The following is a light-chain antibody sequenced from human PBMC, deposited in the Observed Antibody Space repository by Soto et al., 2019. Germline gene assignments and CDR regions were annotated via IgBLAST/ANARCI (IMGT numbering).Light chain of an antibody. V-gene: IGKV3-20*01. J-gene: IGKJ1*01. CDR3: QQYGSSPRT. CDR1: QSVSSSY. CDR2: GAS. Sequence: EIVLTPSPGTLSLSPVERATLSCRASQSVSSSYLAWYQPKPGQAPRLLIYGASSRATGIPDRFSGSGSGTDFTFTISRREPEDFAVYDCQQYGSSPRTFGQGTQVDI.